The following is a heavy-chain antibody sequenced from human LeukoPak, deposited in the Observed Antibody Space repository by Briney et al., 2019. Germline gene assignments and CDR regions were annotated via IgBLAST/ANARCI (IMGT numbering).Heavy chain of an antibody. D-gene: IGHD1-14*01. V-gene: IGHV4-34*01. J-gene: IGHJ4*02. CDR3: ARGFSGFWEFDS. Sequence: TSDTLSLTCDVSVGSFSSYSWIWIRQPPGKAVEWIAEITYAGNTHTGSTSCSASLKSRVTISVDMPKNPFPLHLRSVTAADAGVYYCARGFSGFWEFDSWGQGTLVTVSS. CDR1: VGSFSSYS. CDR2: ITYAGNTHTGST.